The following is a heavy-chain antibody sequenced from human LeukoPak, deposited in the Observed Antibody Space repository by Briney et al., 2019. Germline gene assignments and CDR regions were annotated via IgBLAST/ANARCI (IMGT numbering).Heavy chain of an antibody. D-gene: IGHD6-19*01. V-gene: IGHV3-30*04. CDR2: ISYDGSNE. J-gene: IGHJ4*02. Sequence: PGGSLRLSCAASGFTFSSYVMHWVRQAPGKGLEWVAIISYDGSNEYYADSVKGRFTISRDNSKNTLYLQMNSLRAEDTAVYYCARDLGYSSGPNYWGQGTRVTVSS. CDR1: GFTFSSYV. CDR3: ARDLGYSSGPNY.